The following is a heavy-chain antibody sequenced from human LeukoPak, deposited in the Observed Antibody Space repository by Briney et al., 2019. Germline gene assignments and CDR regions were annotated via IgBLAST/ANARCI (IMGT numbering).Heavy chain of an antibody. CDR3: ARDLIVATISYFDY. J-gene: IGHJ4*02. CDR2: IYHSGST. D-gene: IGHD5-12*01. CDR1: GYSISSGYY. Sequence: SETLSLTCAVSGYSISSGYYWGWIRQPPGKGLEWIGSIYHSGSTYYNPSLKSRDTISVDTSKNQFSLKLTSVTAADTAVFYCARDLIVATISYFDYWGQGTLVTVSS. V-gene: IGHV4-38-2*02.